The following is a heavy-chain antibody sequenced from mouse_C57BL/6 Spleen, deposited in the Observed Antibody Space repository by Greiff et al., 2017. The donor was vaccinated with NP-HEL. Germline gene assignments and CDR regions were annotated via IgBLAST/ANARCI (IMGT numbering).Heavy chain of an antibody. V-gene: IGHV5-6*01. D-gene: IGHD1-1*01. CDR3: ARDYYGSSYGYFDV. CDR2: ISSGGSYT. CDR1: GFTFSSYG. J-gene: IGHJ1*03. Sequence: EVHLVESGGDLVKPGGSLKLSCAASGFTFSSYGMSWVRQTPDKRLEWVATISSGGSYTYYPDSVKGRFTISRDNAKNTLYLQMSSLKSEDTAMYYCARDYYGSSYGYFDVWGTRTTVTVSS.